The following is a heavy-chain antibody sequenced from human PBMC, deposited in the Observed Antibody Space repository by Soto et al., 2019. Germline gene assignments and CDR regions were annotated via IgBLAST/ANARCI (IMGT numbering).Heavy chain of an antibody. D-gene: IGHD3-22*01. CDR3: AIPYDSSGYYYGDDAFDI. Sequence: GGSLRLSCAASGFTFSGYYMSWIRQAPGKGLEWVSYISSSGSTIYYADSVKGRFTISRDNAKNSLYLQMNSLRAEDTAVYYCAIPYDSSGYYYGDDAFDIWGQGTMVTVSS. J-gene: IGHJ3*02. CDR1: GFTFSGYY. V-gene: IGHV3-11*01. CDR2: ISSSGSTI.